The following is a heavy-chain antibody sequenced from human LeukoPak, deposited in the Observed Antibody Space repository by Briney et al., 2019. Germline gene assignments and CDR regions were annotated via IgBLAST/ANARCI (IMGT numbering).Heavy chain of an antibody. J-gene: IGHJ4*02. D-gene: IGHD3-10*02. V-gene: IGHV3-30*02. CDR3: TKDVDLFGELYFDS. CDR2: LRYDGSNR. Sequence: PGGSLRLSCVASEFTFTTYGMHWVRQAPGKGLEWVACLRYDGSNRSYADSVKGRFTISRDNSKNTLYLQMNSLRAEDTAEYYCTKDVDLFGELYFDSWGQGTLVTVSS. CDR1: EFTFTTYG.